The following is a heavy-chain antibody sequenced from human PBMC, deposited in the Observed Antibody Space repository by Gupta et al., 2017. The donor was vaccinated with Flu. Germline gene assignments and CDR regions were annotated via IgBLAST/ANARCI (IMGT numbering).Heavy chain of an antibody. CDR3: ATVTSGC. Sequence: EMQLVESGGDLVQPGGTLRLSCSASGFPFSSSYLQWVRQAPGEGLVWVSRINPDGSSTTYAESVKGRFTISRDNAKNTLYLQMNSLGDDDTAVYYCATVTSGCWGQGTLVTVSS. J-gene: IGHJ4*02. D-gene: IGHD4-17*01. CDR2: INPDGSST. CDR1: GFPFSSSY. V-gene: IGHV3-74*03.